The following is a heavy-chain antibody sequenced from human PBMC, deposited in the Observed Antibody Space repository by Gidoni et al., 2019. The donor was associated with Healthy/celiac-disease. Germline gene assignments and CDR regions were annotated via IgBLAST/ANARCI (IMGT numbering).Heavy chain of an antibody. V-gene: IGHV3-23*04. CDR2: ISGSGGST. D-gene: IGHD2-21*02. Sequence: EVQLVESGGGLVQPGGSLRLSCAASGFTFSSSAMSWVRQAPGKGLGWVSAISGSGGSTYYADSVKGRFTISRDNSKNTLYLQMNSLRAEDTAVYYCARRTYCGGDCYAGLVLYYYYGMDVWGQGTTVTVSS. CDR3: ARRTYCGGDCYAGLVLYYYYGMDV. CDR1: GFTFSSSA. J-gene: IGHJ6*02.